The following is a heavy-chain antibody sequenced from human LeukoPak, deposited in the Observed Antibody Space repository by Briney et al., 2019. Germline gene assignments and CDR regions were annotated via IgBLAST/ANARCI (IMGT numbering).Heavy chain of an antibody. CDR1: GFTVSCNY. CDR2: IYSGGST. CDR3: ARARAYCSSTSCSKAFDI. Sequence: GGSLRLSCAASGFTVSCNYMSWVRQAPGKGLEWVSVIYSGGSTYYADSVKGRFTISRDNSKNTLYLQMNSLRAEDTAVYYCARARAYCSSTSCSKAFDIWGQGTMVTVSS. D-gene: IGHD2-2*01. V-gene: IGHV3-66*01. J-gene: IGHJ3*02.